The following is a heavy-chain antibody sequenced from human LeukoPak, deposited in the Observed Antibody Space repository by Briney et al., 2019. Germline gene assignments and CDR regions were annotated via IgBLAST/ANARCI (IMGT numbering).Heavy chain of an antibody. CDR1: GFTFSRYW. D-gene: IGHD2-21*02. CDR3: ARSSVTYGMDV. J-gene: IGHJ6*02. V-gene: IGHV3-7*01. Sequence: GGSLRLSCAASGFTFSRYWMSWMSWVRQARGKGLEWVANIKQDGSEKYYVDSVKGRFTISRDNAKNSLYLQMNSLRAEDTAVYYCARSSVTYGMDVWGQGTTVTVSS. CDR2: IKQDGSEK.